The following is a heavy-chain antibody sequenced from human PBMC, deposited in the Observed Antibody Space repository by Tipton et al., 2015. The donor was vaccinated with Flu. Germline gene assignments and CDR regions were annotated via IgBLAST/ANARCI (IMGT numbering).Heavy chain of an antibody. V-gene: IGHV4-59*08. CDR2: IYYSGST. J-gene: IGHJ5*02. CDR1: GGSISSYY. D-gene: IGHD6-19*01. Sequence: TLSLTCTVSGGSISSYYWSWIRQPPGKGLEWIGYIYYSGSTNYNPSLKSRVTISVDTSKNQFSLKLSSVTAADTAVYYCARLPYSSGYWFDPWGQGTLVTVSS. CDR3: ARLPYSSGYWFDP.